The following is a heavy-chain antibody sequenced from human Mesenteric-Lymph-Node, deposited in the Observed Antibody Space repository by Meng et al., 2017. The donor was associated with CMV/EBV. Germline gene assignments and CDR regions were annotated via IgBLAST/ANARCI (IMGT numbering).Heavy chain of an antibody. CDR1: GDSISSFY. D-gene: IGHD5-18*01. V-gene: IGHV4-59*01. Sequence: LSCTVSGDSISSFYWSWIRQSPGKGLEWIGYIYDSGSTNYNPSLQSRVTISVDTSKNQFSLKLSSVTAADTAVYYCARGYTFGYSWFDPWGQGTLVTVSS. CDR3: ARGYTFGYSWFDP. CDR2: IYDSGST. J-gene: IGHJ5*02.